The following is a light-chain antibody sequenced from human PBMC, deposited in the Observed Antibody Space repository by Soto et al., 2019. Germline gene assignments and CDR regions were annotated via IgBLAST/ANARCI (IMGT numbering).Light chain of an antibody. Sequence: SALTQPASVSGSPGQSITISCTRTSSDVGGFNYVSWYQQHPGKAPKVMIYEVSNRPSWVSNRFSGSKSGNTASLTISGLQAEDEPDYYCTSYTSTALRVFGGGSKVTVL. V-gene: IGLV2-14*01. CDR1: SSDVGGFNY. CDR3: TSYTSTALRV. J-gene: IGLJ3*02. CDR2: EVS.